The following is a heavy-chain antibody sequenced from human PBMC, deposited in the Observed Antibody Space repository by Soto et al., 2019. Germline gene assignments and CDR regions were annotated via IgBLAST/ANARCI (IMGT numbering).Heavy chain of an antibody. J-gene: IGHJ3*02. CDR1: GFTFSNAW. CDR3: TTDREYCSSTSCYTDAFDI. Sequence: GGSLRLSCAASGFTFSNAWMSWVRQAPGKGLEWVGRIKSKTDGGTTDYAAPVKGRFTISRDDSKNTLYLQMNSLKTEDTAVYYCTTDREYCSSTSCYTDAFDIWDQGTMVTVSS. D-gene: IGHD2-2*01. V-gene: IGHV3-15*01. CDR2: IKSKTDGGTT.